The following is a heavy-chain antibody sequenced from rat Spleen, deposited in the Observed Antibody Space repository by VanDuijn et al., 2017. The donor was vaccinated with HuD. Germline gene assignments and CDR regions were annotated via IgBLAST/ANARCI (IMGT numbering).Heavy chain of an antibody. V-gene: IGHV10-5*01. CDR3: AARGGED. J-gene: IGHJ2*01. Sequence: VQLVESGGGLVQPGRSMKLSCVTLGFTFSNYYMAWVRQAPGKGLEWVARIRTKPNNYATYYADSVKGRFTISRDDSKSMVYLQMDNLKTEDTAMYYCAARGGEDWGQGVMVTVSS. CDR2: IRTKPNNYAT. CDR1: GFTFSNYY. D-gene: IGHD4-2*01.